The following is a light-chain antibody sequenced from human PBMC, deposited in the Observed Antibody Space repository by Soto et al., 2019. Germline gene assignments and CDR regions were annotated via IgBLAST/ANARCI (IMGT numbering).Light chain of an antibody. Sequence: DIQMTQSPSSLSASVGDRVTITCQASQDISNYLNWYQQKPGKAPKLLIYDASNLETGVPSRFSGSGSGTDFTFTISSLQPEDIATAYCQQYDNLPLPFGGGTKVDIK. CDR3: QQYDNLPLP. J-gene: IGKJ4*01. CDR2: DAS. V-gene: IGKV1-33*01. CDR1: QDISNY.